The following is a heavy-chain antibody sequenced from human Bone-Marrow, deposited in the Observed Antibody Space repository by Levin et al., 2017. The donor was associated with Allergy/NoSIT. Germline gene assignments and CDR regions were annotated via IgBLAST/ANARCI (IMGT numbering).Heavy chain of an antibody. J-gene: IGHJ6*02. CDR2: ISYDGSQK. V-gene: IGHV3-30*18. Sequence: GESLKISCAASGFSFGTYGMHWVRQAPGKGLDWVAVISYDGSQKYYADSVKGRLTISRDNSNNTLYLQINSLGAQDTAVYYCAKDSSVYGQYYYYGLDVWGQGTTVTVSS. CDR1: GFSFGTYG. D-gene: IGHD3-22*01. CDR3: AKDSSVYGQYYYYGLDV.